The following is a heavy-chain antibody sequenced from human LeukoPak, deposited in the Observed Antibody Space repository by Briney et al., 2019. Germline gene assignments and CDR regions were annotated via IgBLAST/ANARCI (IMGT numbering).Heavy chain of an antibody. CDR1: GFTFSRFW. J-gene: IGHJ4*02. CDR3: ARDSYGAYDNYYFDY. V-gene: IGHV3-7*04. D-gene: IGHD4/OR15-4a*01. Sequence: GGSLRLSCAASGFTFSRFWMSWVRQAPGKGLEWVANIKHDGTEKYYVDSVKGRFTISRDNADNPLYLQISSLRAEDTAVYYCARDSYGAYDNYYFDYWGQGSLVTVSS. CDR2: IKHDGTEK.